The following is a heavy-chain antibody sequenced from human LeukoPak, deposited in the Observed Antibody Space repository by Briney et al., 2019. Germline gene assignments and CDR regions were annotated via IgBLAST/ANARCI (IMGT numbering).Heavy chain of an antibody. CDR3: ASLTVRRSSSWEKTNDY. Sequence: PSETLSLTCTVSGYSISNGYYWGWIRQPPGKGLEWIGSIYHTGSTYYNLSLKSRFTISVDTSKSQFSLNLSSVTAADTAVYYCASLTVRRSSSWEKTNDYWGQGTLVTVSS. V-gene: IGHV4-38-2*02. D-gene: IGHD6-13*01. J-gene: IGHJ4*02. CDR1: GYSISNGYY. CDR2: IYHTGST.